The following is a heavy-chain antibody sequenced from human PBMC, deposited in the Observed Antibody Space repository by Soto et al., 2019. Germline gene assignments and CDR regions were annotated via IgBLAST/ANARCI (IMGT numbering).Heavy chain of an antibody. Sequence: SETLSLTCTVSGGSISSSSYYWGWIRQPPGKGLEWIGSIYYSGSTYYNPSLKSRVTISVDTSKNQFSLKLSSVTAADTAVYYCATGVRFLEWSSDHWGQGTLVTVSS. CDR3: ATGVRFLEWSSDH. V-gene: IGHV4-39*01. CDR1: GGSISSSSYY. J-gene: IGHJ4*02. CDR2: IYYSGST. D-gene: IGHD3-3*01.